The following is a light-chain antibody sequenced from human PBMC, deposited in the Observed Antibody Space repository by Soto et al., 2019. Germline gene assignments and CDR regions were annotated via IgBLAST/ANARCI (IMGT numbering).Light chain of an antibody. CDR2: GAS. Sequence: EIVRTQSPSTLSMSPGDRVTLSCRASQSVYINLAWYQHKPGQAPTLLIYGASTRATGVPARFSGRVSGKEFTLNSNCVQSEDCAVHYCQQYHNCPTFGPGTKVDTK. J-gene: IGKJ1*01. CDR3: QQYHNCPT. V-gene: IGKV3-15*01. CDR1: QSVYIN.